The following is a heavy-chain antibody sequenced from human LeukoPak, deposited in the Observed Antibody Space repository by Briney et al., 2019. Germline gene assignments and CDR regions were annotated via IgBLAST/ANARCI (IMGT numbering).Heavy chain of an antibody. D-gene: IGHD3-16*02. V-gene: IGHV3-53*01. Sequence: GGSLRLSCAASGFTVSSNYMNWVRQAPGKGLEWGSVIYSGGSNYYAASVKGRFTISRDNSKNTLYLQMNSLRAEDTAVYYCARSSLMITFGGVIAQDGMDVWGQGTTVTVSS. CDR1: GFTVSSNY. J-gene: IGHJ6*02. CDR2: IYSGGSN. CDR3: ARSSLMITFGGVIAQDGMDV.